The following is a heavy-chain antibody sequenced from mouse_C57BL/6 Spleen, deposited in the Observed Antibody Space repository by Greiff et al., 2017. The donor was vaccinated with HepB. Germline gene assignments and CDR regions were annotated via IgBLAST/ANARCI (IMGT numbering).Heavy chain of an antibody. Sequence: QVQLQQSGAELVKPGASVKLSCKASGYTFTEYTIHWVKQRSGQGLEWIGWFYPGSGSIKYNEKFKDKATLTADKSSRKVYMELSSLTSEDSAVYFCARHEEGYYGSSYGFAYWGQGTLVTVSA. CDR1: GYTFTEYT. D-gene: IGHD1-1*01. J-gene: IGHJ3*01. CDR3: ARHEEGYYGSSYGFAY. CDR2: FYPGSGSI. V-gene: IGHV1-62-2*01.